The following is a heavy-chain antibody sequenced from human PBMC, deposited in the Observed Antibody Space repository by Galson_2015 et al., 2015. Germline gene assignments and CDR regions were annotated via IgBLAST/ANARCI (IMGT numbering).Heavy chain of an antibody. Sequence: SLRLSCAASGFTFSSYGMHWVRQAPGKGLEWVAVIWYDGSNKYYADSVKGRFTISRDNSKNTLYLQMNSLRAEDTAVYYCATRAGSVSWAAFDVWGKGTTVTVSS. CDR1: GFTFSSYG. V-gene: IGHV3-33*01. D-gene: IGHD5/OR15-5a*01. CDR3: ATRAGSVSWAAFDV. CDR2: IWYDGSNK. J-gene: IGHJ6*04.